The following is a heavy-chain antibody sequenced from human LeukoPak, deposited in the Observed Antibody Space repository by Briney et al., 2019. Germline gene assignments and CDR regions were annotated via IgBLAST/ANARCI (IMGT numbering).Heavy chain of an antibody. Sequence: PGGSLRLSCAASGFTFSTYWMSWVRQAPGKGLEWVANIKQDGSEKYYLDSVKGRFTISRDNAKNSLYLQMNSLRAKDTAVYFCTREAAAGIDYWGQGTLVTVSS. V-gene: IGHV3-7*01. CDR1: GFTFSTYW. CDR3: TREAAAGIDY. CDR2: IKQDGSEK. J-gene: IGHJ4*02. D-gene: IGHD6-13*01.